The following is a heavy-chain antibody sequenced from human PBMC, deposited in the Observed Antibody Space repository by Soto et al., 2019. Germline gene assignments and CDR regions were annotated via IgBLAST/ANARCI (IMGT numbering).Heavy chain of an antibody. CDR2: IIPIFGTA. J-gene: IGHJ3*02. CDR1: GGTFSSYA. Sequence: SVKVSCKASGGTFSSYAISWVRQAPGQGLEWMGGIIPIFGTANYAQKFQGRVTITADNSKNTLSLQMNGLRAEDTALYYCARLPSYSSGWYDENGFDMWGQGTMVTVSS. V-gene: IGHV1-69*06. CDR3: ARLPSYSSGWYDENGFDM. D-gene: IGHD6-19*01.